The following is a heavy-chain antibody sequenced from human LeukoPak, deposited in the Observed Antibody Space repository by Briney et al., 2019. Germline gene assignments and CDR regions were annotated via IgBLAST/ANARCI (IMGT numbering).Heavy chain of an antibody. V-gene: IGHV3-7*01. CDR2: MKEDGSKS. J-gene: IGHJ2*01. CDR3: ARETGKSYWHFDL. CDR1: GFSFSTYW. Sequence: PGGSLRLSCVASGFSFSTYWMSWVRQAPGKGLEWVANMKEDGSKSYSVGSVKGRFTISRDNAKNSLYLQMDSLKVEDTAVYYCARETGKSYWHFDLWGRGTLVTVSS.